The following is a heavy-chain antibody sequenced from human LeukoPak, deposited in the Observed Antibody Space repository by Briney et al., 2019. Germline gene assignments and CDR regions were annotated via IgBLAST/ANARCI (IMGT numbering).Heavy chain of an antibody. V-gene: IGHV3-15*06. D-gene: IGHD3-16*01. CDR3: TTAPGAYTFDY. Sequence: GGSLRLSCAASGFTFSNVWMTWVRQAPGNGLEWVGRIKRNSDGGTTYLSAPVKGRFTISRDDSRNMLYLQMSSLKTEDTAVYYCTTAPGAYTFDYWGQGTLVTVSS. CDR1: GFTFSNVW. J-gene: IGHJ4*02. CDR2: IKRNSDGGTT.